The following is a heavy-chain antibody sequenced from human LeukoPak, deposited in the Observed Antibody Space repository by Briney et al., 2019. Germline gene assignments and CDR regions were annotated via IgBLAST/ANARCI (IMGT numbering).Heavy chain of an antibody. CDR1: GFTASSYW. J-gene: IGHJ5*02. CDR3: ARGGYLYGA. V-gene: IGHV3-7*03. Sequence: PGGSLRLSCVASGFTASSYWMSWVRQAPGKGLEWVANIKQDGSEKYYVDSVKGRFTISRDNAKNSLYLQMNSLKTEDTAVYYCARGGYLYGAWGQGSLVTVSS. CDR2: IKQDGSEK. D-gene: IGHD3-10*01.